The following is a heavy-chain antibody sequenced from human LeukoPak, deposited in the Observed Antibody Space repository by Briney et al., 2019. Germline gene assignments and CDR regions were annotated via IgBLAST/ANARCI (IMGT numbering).Heavy chain of an antibody. D-gene: IGHD1-1*01. CDR3: ARASPPGGTGTGTGFDY. CDR1: GGSISSSSYY. J-gene: IGHJ4*02. V-gene: IGHV4-39*07. Sequence: PSETLSLTCTVSGGSISSSSYYWSWIRQPPGKGLEWIGEINHSGSTNYNPSLKSRVTISVDTSKNQFSLKLSSVTAADTAVYYCARASPPGGTGTGTGFDYWGQGTLVTVSS. CDR2: INHSGST.